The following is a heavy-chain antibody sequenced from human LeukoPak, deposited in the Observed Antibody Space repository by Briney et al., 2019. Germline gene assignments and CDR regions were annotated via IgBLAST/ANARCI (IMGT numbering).Heavy chain of an antibody. D-gene: IGHD4-23*01. CDR1: GYNFLTSW. J-gene: IGHJ4*02. V-gene: IGHV5-51*01. CDR2: IYPTDSDT. Sequence: GESLKISCKGSGYNFLTSWIGWVRQMPGKGLEWMGIIYPTDSDTRFSPSFQGQVTISADKSISTAYLQWSSLKASDTAMYYCARRGGDYGGNLIDYWGQGTLVTVSS. CDR3: ARRGGDYGGNLIDY.